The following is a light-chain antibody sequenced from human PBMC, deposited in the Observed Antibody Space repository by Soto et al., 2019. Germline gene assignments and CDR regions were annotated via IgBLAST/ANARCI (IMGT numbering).Light chain of an antibody. CDR3: CSYAGTNYV. V-gene: IGLV2-11*01. Sequence: QYVLTQPRSVSGSPGQSVTISCTGTSSDVGGYNYVSWYQQHPGKAPNLMIYDVSKRPSGVPDRFSGSKSGNTASLTISGLQAEDEADYYCCSYAGTNYVFGTGTKVTVL. CDR1: SSDVGGYNY. J-gene: IGLJ1*01. CDR2: DVS.